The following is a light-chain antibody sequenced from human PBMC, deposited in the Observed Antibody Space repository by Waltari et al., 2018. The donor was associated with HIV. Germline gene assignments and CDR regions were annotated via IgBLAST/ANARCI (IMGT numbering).Light chain of an antibody. J-gene: IGLJ2*01. CDR3: SSYTSSYTVV. CDR2: EVS. Sequence: QSALTQPASVSGSPGQSITISCTGTRSDVGGYNYVSWYQQHPGKAPRLIIYEVSDRPSGVSNRFSGSKTDNTASLTISGLQTEDEADYYCSSYTSSYTVVFGGGTKLTVL. CDR1: RSDVGGYNY. V-gene: IGLV2-14*01.